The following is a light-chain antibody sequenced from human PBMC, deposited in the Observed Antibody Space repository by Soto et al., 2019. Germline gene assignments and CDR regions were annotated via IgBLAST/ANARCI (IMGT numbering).Light chain of an antibody. J-gene: IGKJ4*01. CDR1: QSVSSNY. Sequence: EMVLTQSPGTRSFSPGERATLSCRASQSVSSNYLAWYQQKPGQAPRLLIYGASSRATGIPDRFSGSGSGTDFTLTISRLEPEYFAVNHCQQYGSSPLTFGGGTKVEIK. CDR3: QQYGSSPLT. CDR2: GAS. V-gene: IGKV3-20*01.